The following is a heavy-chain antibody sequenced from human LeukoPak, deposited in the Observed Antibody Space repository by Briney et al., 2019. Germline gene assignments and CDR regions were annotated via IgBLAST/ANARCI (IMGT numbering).Heavy chain of an antibody. CDR1: GFTFSSYS. CDR2: ISRGRPTI. Sequence: PGGSLRLSCVASGFTFSSYSMNWVRQAPGKGLEWVSYISRGRPTIHYADSVKGRFTISRDNAKNSLSLQMNSLRAEDTAVYYCAKPIPPRKSAHLGTNLRPFDYWGQGTLVTVSS. CDR3: AKPIPPRKSAHLGTNLRPFDY. D-gene: IGHD1-7*01. V-gene: IGHV3-48*01. J-gene: IGHJ4*02.